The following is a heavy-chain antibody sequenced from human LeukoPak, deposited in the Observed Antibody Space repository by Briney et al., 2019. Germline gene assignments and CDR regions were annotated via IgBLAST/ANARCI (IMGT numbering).Heavy chain of an antibody. CDR2: ISGSGHST. J-gene: IGHJ4*02. Sequence: GGSLRLSCAASGFTFSNYAMSWVRQAPGKGLDWVSDISGSGHSTYYADYVKGRFTIARDTSNNSLYLQLNSLRTEDTAIYYWAKHTWDGGNPRGGIDFWGLGTLVTVSS. V-gene: IGHV3-23*01. D-gene: IGHD4-23*01. CDR1: GFTFSNYA. CDR3: AKHTWDGGNPRGGIDF.